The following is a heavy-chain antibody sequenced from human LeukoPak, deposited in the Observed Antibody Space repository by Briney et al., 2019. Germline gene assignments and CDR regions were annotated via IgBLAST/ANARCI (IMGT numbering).Heavy chain of an antibody. CDR2: ISGSGGGT. V-gene: IGHV3-23*01. CDR1: GFTFSSYA. Sequence: GGSLRLSCAASGFTFSSYAMNWVRQAPGKGLEWVSTISGSGGGTYYTDSVKGRFTVSRDNSKNTLYLQINSLRAEDTAVYYCAKDRVGYFDYWGQGTLVTVSS. CDR3: AKDRVGYFDY. J-gene: IGHJ4*02. D-gene: IGHD1-26*01.